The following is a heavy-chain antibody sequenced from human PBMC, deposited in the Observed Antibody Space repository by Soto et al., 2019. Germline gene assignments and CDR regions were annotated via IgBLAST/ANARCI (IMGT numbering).Heavy chain of an antibody. V-gene: IGHV4-39*01. CDR2: IYYSGRT. Sequence: PSGTLSLTCIVSGESISSSSYYWGWIRQPPGKGLEWIGSIYYSGRTYYNPSFKSRVTISIDTSKNQFSLKLSSVTATDTAVYYCARQQTTVVTQAYFDHWGQGALVTVSS. J-gene: IGHJ4*02. D-gene: IGHD2-21*02. CDR3: ARQQTTVVTQAYFDH. CDR1: GESISSSSYY.